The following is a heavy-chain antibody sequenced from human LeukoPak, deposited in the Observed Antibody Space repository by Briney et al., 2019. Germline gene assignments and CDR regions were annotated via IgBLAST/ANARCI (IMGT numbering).Heavy chain of an antibody. CDR3: ARGKMGYYGMDV. D-gene: IGHD2-8*01. CDR1: GFTFSSYS. Sequence: GGSLRLSCAASGFTFSSYSMNWVRQAPGKGLEWVSYISGSGSSIYYADSVKGRFTISRDSAKNSLYLQMNSLRAEDTAVYYCARGKMGYYGMDVWGQETTVTVSS. J-gene: IGHJ6*02. V-gene: IGHV3-48*01. CDR2: ISGSGSSI.